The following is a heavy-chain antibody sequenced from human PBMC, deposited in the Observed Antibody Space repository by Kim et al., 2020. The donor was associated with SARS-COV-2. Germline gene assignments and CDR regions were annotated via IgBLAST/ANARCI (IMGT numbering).Heavy chain of an antibody. Sequence: SETLSLTCTVSGGSISSYYWSWIRQPAGKGLEWIGRIYTSGSTNYNPSLKSRVTMSVDTSKNQFSLKLSSVTAADTAVYYCARDHQYYDFWSGYPNYYYGMDVWGQGTTVTVSS. CDR1: GGSISSYY. CDR2: IYTSGST. CDR3: ARDHQYYDFWSGYPNYYYGMDV. D-gene: IGHD3-3*01. J-gene: IGHJ6*02. V-gene: IGHV4-4*07.